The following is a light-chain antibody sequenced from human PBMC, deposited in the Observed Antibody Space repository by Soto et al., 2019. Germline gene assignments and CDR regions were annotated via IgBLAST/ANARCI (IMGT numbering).Light chain of an antibody. CDR3: SSYTSTTTLEYV. CDR1: SSDVGGYNY. CDR2: EVS. V-gene: IGLV2-14*01. Sequence: QSVLTQPASVSGSPGQSITISCTGTSSDVGGYNYVSWYQQHPGKAPKLMIYEVSNRPSGVSNRFSGSKSANTASLTISGLQVEDEADYYCSSYTSTTTLEYVFGTGTKVTVL. J-gene: IGLJ1*01.